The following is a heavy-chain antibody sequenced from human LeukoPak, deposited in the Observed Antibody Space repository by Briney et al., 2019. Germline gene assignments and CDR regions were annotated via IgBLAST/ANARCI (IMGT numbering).Heavy chain of an antibody. CDR2: IYYSGTT. CDR3: ARGGDYLFDY. J-gene: IGHJ4*02. D-gene: IGHD4-17*01. CDR1: GGSISSYY. V-gene: IGHV4-59*01. Sequence: PSETLSLTCTVSGGSISSYYWSWIWQPPGKGLECIGYIYYSGTTNYNPSLKSRVTISVDTSKNQFSLKLRSVTAADTGVYYCARGGDYLFDYWGQGTLVTVSS.